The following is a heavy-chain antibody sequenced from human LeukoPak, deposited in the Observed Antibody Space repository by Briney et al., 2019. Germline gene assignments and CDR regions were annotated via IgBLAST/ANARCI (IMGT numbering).Heavy chain of an antibody. CDR2: IYYSGST. CDR1: GASISSYY. Sequence: SETLSLTCTVSGASISSYYWTWIRQPPGKGLEWIGYIYYSGSTNYNPSLKSRVTISVDTSKNQFSLKLSSVTAADTAVYYCARSSLFFDYWGQGTLVTVSS. CDR3: ARSSLFFDY. J-gene: IGHJ4*02. V-gene: IGHV4-59*01.